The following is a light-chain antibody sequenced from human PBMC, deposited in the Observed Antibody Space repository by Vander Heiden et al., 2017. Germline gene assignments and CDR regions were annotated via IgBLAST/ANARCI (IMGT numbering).Light chain of an antibody. Sequence: DIQMDHSPSILSASLGDRETITCGASKRITTCLAWYQQKTGKAPQLLIYDASNMQSGVPSRCSSSGSGTDFSPTISSLQPDGDATYYCQQYSIDSQTFGQGTKVEI. CDR2: DAS. V-gene: IGKV1-5*01. CDR1: KRITTC. J-gene: IGKJ1*01. CDR3: QQYSIDSQT.